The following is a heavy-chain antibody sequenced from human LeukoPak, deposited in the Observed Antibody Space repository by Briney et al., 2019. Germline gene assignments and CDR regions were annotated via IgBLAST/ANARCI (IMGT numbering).Heavy chain of an antibody. CDR1: GYSFTTYW. J-gene: IGHJ4*02. CDR2: IYPADSTA. Sequence: GESLKISCKASGYSFTTYWIGWVRQMPGKGLEWMGIIYPADSTAHYSPSFQGQVTISVDKSINTAYLQWSRLKASDTAMYSCATHPTSEYRAYDSDSGGQGTPVTASS. CDR3: ATHPTSEYRAYDSDS. D-gene: IGHD4/OR15-4a*01. V-gene: IGHV5-51*01.